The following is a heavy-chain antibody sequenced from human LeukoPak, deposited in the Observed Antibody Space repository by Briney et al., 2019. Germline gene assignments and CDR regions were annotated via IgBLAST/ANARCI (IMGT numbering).Heavy chain of an antibody. CDR1: GFTFSSYA. D-gene: IGHD2-15*01. CDR2: ISGSGGST. Sequence: PGGSLRLSCAASGFTFSSYAMSWVRQAPGKGLEWVSGISGSGGSTYNADSVKGRFTISRDNAKNSLYLQMNSLRAEDTAVYYCARVDRIYYGMDVWGQGTTVTVSS. J-gene: IGHJ6*02. V-gene: IGHV3-23*01. CDR3: ARVDRIYYGMDV.